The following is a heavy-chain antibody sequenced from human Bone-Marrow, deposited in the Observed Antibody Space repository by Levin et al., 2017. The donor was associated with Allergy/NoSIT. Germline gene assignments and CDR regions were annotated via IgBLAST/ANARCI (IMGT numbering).Heavy chain of an antibody. CDR2: MYSSGDT. J-gene: IGHJ5*02. V-gene: IGHV3-66*01. CDR1: GFIVGSYY. D-gene: IGHD1-26*01. Sequence: GESLKISCAASGFIVGSYYMSWVRQAPGKGLEWVAVMYSSGDTYYADSVKGRLTTSRDYSKNTLYLQMSSLRSEDTAVYYCGTDRPHSGDFCFDPWGLGTLVTVSS. CDR3: GTDRPHSGDFCFDP.